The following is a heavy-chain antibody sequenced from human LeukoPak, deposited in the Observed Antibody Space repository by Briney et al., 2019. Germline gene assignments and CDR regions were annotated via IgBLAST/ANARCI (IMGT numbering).Heavy chain of an antibody. CDR1: GFTFDDYG. CDR2: INHSGST. Sequence: GSLRLSCAASGFTFDDYGMSWVRQAPGKGLEWIGEINHSGSTNYNPSLKSRVTISVDTSKNQFSLKLSSVTAADTAVYYCASIDIVANLAPAWGQGTLVTVSS. CDR3: ASIDIVANLAPA. V-gene: IGHV4-34*01. J-gene: IGHJ4*02. D-gene: IGHD5-12*01.